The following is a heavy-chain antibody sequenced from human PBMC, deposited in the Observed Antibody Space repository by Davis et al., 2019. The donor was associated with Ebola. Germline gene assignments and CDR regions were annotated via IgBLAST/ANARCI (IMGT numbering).Heavy chain of an antibody. CDR2: ISSSSSYI. V-gene: IGHV3-21*01. CDR3: ARNPLWELLTDEYFQH. Sequence: PGGSLRLSCAASGFTFSSYSMNWVRQAPGKGLEWVSSISSSSSYIYYADSVKGRFTISRDNAKNSLYLQMNSLRAEDTAVYYCARNPLWELLTDEYFQHWGQGTLVTVSS. J-gene: IGHJ1*01. CDR1: GFTFSSYS. D-gene: IGHD1-26*01.